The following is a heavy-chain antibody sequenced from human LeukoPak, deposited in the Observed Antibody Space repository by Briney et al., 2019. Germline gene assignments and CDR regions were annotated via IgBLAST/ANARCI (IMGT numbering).Heavy chain of an antibody. V-gene: IGHV1-46*01. J-gene: IGHJ5*02. Sequence: GASVKVSCKASGYTFIAYYIHWVRQAPGQGLEWMGIINPSGGSTTYAQNFQGRVTVTRDTSASTAYMELSSLRSEDTAVYYCARGAPVRVAVAATFDPWGQGTLVTVPS. CDR3: ARGAPVRVAVAATFDP. D-gene: IGHD6-19*01. CDR1: GYTFIAYY. CDR2: INPSGGST.